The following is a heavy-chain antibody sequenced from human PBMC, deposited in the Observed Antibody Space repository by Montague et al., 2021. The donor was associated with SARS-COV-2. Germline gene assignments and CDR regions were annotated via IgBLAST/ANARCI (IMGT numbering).Heavy chain of an antibody. CDR2: INHSGNP. CDR1: GGSPSGYY. V-gene: IGHV4-34*01. Sequence: SETLSLTCAVYGGSPSGYYWAWIRQTPGKGLEWIGEINHSGNPNYNPSLKSRLTISVDTSKKQFSLKLSSVTTADTAVYYCARGADYDFWSGYLRYKWFDPWGLGTPVTVSS. J-gene: IGHJ5*02. CDR3: ARGADYDFWSGYLRYKWFDP. D-gene: IGHD3-3*01.